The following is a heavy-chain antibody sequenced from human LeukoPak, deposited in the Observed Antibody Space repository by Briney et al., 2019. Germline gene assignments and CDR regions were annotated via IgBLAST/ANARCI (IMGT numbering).Heavy chain of an antibody. CDR2: INIDGSSG. CDR3: TREVSGSLYFDY. CDR1: GFTFRSYW. Sequence: GGSLRLSCAASGFTFRSYWMHWVRQAPGKGLVWVSRINIDGSSGSYADSVEVRFTISRDNAKNTVYLQMNSLRAEDTAVYYCTREVSGSLYFDYWGQGTLVTVSS. J-gene: IGHJ4*02. D-gene: IGHD1-26*01. V-gene: IGHV3-74*01.